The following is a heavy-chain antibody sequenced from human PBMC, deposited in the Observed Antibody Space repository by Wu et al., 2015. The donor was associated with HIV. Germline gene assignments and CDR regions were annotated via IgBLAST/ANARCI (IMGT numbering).Heavy chain of an antibody. V-gene: IGHV1-46*01. CDR2: INPSGGST. CDR3: ATGASGDSSGYHLSY. Sequence: QVQLVQSGAEVKKPGASVKASCKASGYTFTSYYMNWVRQAPGQGLEWMGIINPSGGSTSYAQKFQGRVTMTRDKSTSTVYMELSSLRSEDTAVYYCATGASGDSSGYHLSYWGQGTTITVSS. D-gene: IGHD3-22*01. J-gene: IGHJ6*02. CDR1: GYTFTSYY.